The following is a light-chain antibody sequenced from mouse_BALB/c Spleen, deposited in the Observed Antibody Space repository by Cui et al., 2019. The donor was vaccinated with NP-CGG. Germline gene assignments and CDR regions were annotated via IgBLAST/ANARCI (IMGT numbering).Light chain of an antibody. V-gene: IGLV1*01. CDR1: TGAVTTSND. CDR3: ALWYSNQWV. J-gene: IGLJ1*01. Sequence: HAFVTPASALTTSPGETVTLTCRANTGAVTTSNDANWVQEKPDHLFTGLIGGTNNRVPGVPARFSGSLIGDKAALTSTGAQTEDEAIYFCALWYSNQWVFGGGTKLTVL. CDR2: GTN.